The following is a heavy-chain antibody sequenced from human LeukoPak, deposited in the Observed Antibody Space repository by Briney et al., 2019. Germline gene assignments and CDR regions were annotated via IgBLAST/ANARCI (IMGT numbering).Heavy chain of an antibody. V-gene: IGHV4-4*09. Sequence: SETLSLTCTVSGSISGYYWSWIRQPPGKELEGIGYIYTSGSTNYNPSLESRVTISVDTSKNQFSLDLSSVTAADTAVYYCARQKCTSASCLTKNAFDIWGQGAMVTVSS. CDR1: GSISGYY. J-gene: IGHJ3*02. CDR2: IYTSGST. D-gene: IGHD2-2*01. CDR3: ARQKCTSASCLTKNAFDI.